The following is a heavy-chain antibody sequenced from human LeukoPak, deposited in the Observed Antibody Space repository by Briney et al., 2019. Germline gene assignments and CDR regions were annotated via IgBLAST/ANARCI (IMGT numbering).Heavy chain of an antibody. D-gene: IGHD6-6*01. V-gene: IGHV4-34*01. J-gene: IGHJ4*02. CDR2: INDYTGDT. CDR3: ARGISNASSSRTKHDFDY. Sequence: SETLSLTCTVFGGSFTDYFWTWIRHSPGKGLEWIGEINDYTGDTKYNPSLNSRVSISLEKSKNQLSLELRSVTAADTAVYYCARGISNASSSRTKHDFDYWGQGTLVTVSS. CDR1: GGSFTDYF.